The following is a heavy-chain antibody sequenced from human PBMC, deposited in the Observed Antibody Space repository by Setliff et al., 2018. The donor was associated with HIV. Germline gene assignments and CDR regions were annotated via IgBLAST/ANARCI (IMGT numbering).Heavy chain of an antibody. CDR1: GYTFTNYG. CDR3: AREVVPTSEYHTFDS. CDR2: ISGYNSDT. D-gene: IGHD6-6*01. V-gene: IGHV1-18*04. Sequence: VASVKVSCKASGYTFTNYGISWLRQAPGQGLEWMGWISGYNSDTKYAEKVQGRVTMATDTSTGTAYMELRSLRSDDTAVYYCAREVVPTSEYHTFDSWGQGSRVTAPQ. J-gene: IGHJ4*02.